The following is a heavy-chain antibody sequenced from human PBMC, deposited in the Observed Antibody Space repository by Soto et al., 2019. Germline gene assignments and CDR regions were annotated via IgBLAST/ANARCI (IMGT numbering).Heavy chain of an antibody. CDR1: GFRFSNSW. J-gene: IGHJ1*01. V-gene: IGHV3-7*01. CDR3: ASWAAAAEEADFEL. D-gene: IGHD6-25*01. Sequence: HPGGSLRLSCAGSGFRFSNSWMSWVRRAPGKGLEWVAHVNQDGSQKYYVDSAKGRFTISRDNAKPSLYLQMNNLRAEDTAVYYCASWAAAAEEADFELWGRGTLVTGSS. CDR2: VNQDGSQK.